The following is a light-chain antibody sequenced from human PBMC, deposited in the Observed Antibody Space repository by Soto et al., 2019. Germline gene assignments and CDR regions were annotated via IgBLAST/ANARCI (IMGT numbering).Light chain of an antibody. Sequence: QAVVTQEPSLTVSPGGTVTLTCASSTGAVTSGNYPNWFQQKPGQAPRALIYSTSNKYSWTPARFSGSLLGGKTALTLSGVHPEDEADYYCLLFHDDAWVFGGGTKLTVL. V-gene: IGLV7-43*01. CDR3: LLFHDDAWV. J-gene: IGLJ3*02. CDR1: TGAVTSGNY. CDR2: STS.